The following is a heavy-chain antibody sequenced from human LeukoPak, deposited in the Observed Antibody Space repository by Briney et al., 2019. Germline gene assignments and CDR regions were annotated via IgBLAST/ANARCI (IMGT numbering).Heavy chain of an antibody. CDR1: GFTFSSYA. J-gene: IGHJ5*02. CDR2: ISGSGGST. Sequence: PGGSLRLSCAASGFTFSSYAMSWVRQAPGKGLEWVSAISGSGGSTYYADSVKGRFTISRDNSKNTLYLQMNSLRAEDTAVYYCAKNYLGGGPSSYYYGSGVDPWGQGTLVTVSS. V-gene: IGHV3-23*01. CDR3: AKNYLGGGPSSYYYGSGVDP. D-gene: IGHD3-10*01.